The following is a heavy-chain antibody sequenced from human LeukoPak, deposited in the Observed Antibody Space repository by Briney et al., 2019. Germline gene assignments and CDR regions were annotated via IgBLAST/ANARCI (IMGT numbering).Heavy chain of an antibody. CDR3: ATVNGDYWFDP. D-gene: IGHD4-17*01. Sequence: PSQTLSLTCTVSGGSISSGGYYWRWIRQHPGKGLEWIGYIYYSGSTYYNPSLKSRVTISVDTSKNQFSLKLSSVTAADTAVYYCATVNGDYWFDPWGQGTLVTVSS. CDR2: IYYSGST. CDR1: GGSISSGGYY. J-gene: IGHJ5*02. V-gene: IGHV4-31*03.